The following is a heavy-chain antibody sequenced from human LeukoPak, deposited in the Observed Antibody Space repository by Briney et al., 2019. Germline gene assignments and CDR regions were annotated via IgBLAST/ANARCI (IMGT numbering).Heavy chain of an antibody. Sequence: WGSLRLSCAASGFTFRSYWMHWVRQAPGKGLVWVSRINSDGSSTSYADSVKGRFTISRDNAKNSLYLQMNSLRAADTAVYYCARVRSPGYFDYWGQGTLVTVSS. V-gene: IGHV3-74*01. CDR2: INSDGSST. CDR1: GFTFRSYW. D-gene: IGHD3-16*02. J-gene: IGHJ4*02. CDR3: ARVRSPGYFDY.